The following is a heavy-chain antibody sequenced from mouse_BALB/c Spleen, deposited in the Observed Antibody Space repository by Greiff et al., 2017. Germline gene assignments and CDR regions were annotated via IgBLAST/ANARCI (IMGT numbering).Heavy chain of an antibody. J-gene: IGHJ1*01. CDR3: ARSYGNYPYWYFDV. CDR2: ISSGGGNT. V-gene: IGHV5-9*03. Sequence: DVMLVESGGGLVKPGGSLKLSCAASGFTFSSYTMSWVRQTPEKRLEWVATISSGGGNTYYPDSVKGRFTISRDNAKNNLYLQMSSLRSEDTALYYCARSYGNYPYWYFDVWGAGTTVTVSS. CDR1: GFTFSSYT. D-gene: IGHD2-10*02.